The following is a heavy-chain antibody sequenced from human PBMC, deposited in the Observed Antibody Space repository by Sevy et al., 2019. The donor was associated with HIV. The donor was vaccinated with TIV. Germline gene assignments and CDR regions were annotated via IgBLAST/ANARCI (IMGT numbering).Heavy chain of an antibody. V-gene: IGHV3-48*01. CDR3: ARDGRRGYDMDV. Sequence: GGYLRLSCAASGFTYGTHSMNWVRQAPGKGLEGVSYISGGSRTIYYADSVKGRFTVSRDNAKNSLSLQMNSLRVEDTAVYDCARDGRRGYDMDVWGQGTTVSVSS. CDR1: GFTYGTHS. CDR2: ISGGSRTI. J-gene: IGHJ6*02. D-gene: IGHD3-10*01.